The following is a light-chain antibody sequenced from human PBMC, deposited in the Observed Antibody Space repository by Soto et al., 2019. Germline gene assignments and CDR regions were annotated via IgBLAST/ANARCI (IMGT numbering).Light chain of an antibody. CDR1: QSISSW. CDR2: DAS. V-gene: IGKV1-5*01. Sequence: DIQMTQSPSTLSPSVGDRVTITCRASQSISSWLAWYQQKPGKAPKLLIYDASSLESGVPSRFSGSGSGTEFTLTISSLQPDDFATYYCQQYNSYSPLTFGGGTKVDIK. CDR3: QQYNSYSPLT. J-gene: IGKJ4*01.